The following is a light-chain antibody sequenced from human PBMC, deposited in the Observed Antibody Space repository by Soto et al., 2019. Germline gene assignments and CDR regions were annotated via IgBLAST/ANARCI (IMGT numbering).Light chain of an antibody. CDR2: GAS. Sequence: EIVMTQSPATLSVSPGERATLSCRASQSISGNLAWYQQKPGQTPRLLIYGASTRAAGIPARFSGSGSGTEFTLTISSLQSEDFAVYYCQQFNNWPALSFGGGTKVEIK. CDR3: QQFNNWPALS. CDR1: QSISGN. J-gene: IGKJ4*01. V-gene: IGKV3-15*01.